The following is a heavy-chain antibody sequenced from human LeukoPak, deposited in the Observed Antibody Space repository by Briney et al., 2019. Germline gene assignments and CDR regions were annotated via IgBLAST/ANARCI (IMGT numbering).Heavy chain of an antibody. Sequence: SETLSLTCAVYGGSFSGYYWSWIRQPPGKGLEWIGEINHSGSTNYNPSLKSRVTISVDTSKNQFSLKLSSVTAADTAVHYCARGPGRRRWERRAYYYMDVWGKGTRSPSP. V-gene: IGHV4-34*01. D-gene: IGHD5-24*01. CDR3: ARGPGRRRWERRAYYYMDV. CDR2: INHSGST. J-gene: IGHJ6*03. CDR1: GGSFSGYY.